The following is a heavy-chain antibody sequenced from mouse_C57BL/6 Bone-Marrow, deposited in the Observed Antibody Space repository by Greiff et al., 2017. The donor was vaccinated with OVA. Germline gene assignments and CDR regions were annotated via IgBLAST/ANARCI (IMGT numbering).Heavy chain of an antibody. Sequence: VQLVETGGGLVRPGNSLKLSCVTSGFTFSNSRMPWFRQPPGKRLEWIAVISVKFDNYGANYAESVKVRFAISRDDSKSSVYLEMNRLREEDTATYFCSRSSYYYGSSSFAYWGQGTLVTVSA. D-gene: IGHD1-1*01. CDR1: GFTFSNSR. J-gene: IGHJ3*01. CDR2: ISVKFDNYGA. CDR3: SRSSYYYGSSSFAY. V-gene: IGHV13-2*01.